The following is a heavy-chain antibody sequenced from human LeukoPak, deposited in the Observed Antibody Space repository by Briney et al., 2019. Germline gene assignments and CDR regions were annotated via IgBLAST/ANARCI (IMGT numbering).Heavy chain of an antibody. CDR1: GGSMSSYY. D-gene: IGHD3-10*01. CDR2: INHSGST. J-gene: IGHJ4*02. CDR3: ARAAYYYGSGSHYFDY. Sequence: SETLSLTCTVSGGSMSSYYWSWIRQPPGKGLEWIGEINHSGSTNYNPSLKSRVTISVDTSKNQFSLKLSSVTAADTAVYYCARAAYYYGSGSHYFDYWGQGTLVTVSS. V-gene: IGHV4-34*01.